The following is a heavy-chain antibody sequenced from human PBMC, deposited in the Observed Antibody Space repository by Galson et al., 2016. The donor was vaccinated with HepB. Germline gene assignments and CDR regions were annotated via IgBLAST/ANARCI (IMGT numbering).Heavy chain of an antibody. CDR2: IKQDGSEK. CDR3: ARDDETYGDPDF. J-gene: IGHJ4*02. CDR1: GFTISAYW. D-gene: IGHD4-17*01. Sequence: SLRLSCAASGFTISAYWMSWVRQAPGKGLEWVANIKQDGSEKYYVDPVKGRFTISRDNAKKSLFLQMNSLRVEDTAVYYCARDDETYGDPDFWGQGTLVTVSS. V-gene: IGHV3-7*03.